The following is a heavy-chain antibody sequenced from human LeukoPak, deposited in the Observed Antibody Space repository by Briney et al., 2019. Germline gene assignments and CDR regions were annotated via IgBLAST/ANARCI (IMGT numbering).Heavy chain of an antibody. D-gene: IGHD3-22*01. CDR1: GFTFSSYG. J-gene: IGHJ4*02. CDR2: ISYDGINK. CDR3: ARELSYYDSSGYPYYFDY. V-gene: IGHV3-30*03. Sequence: GGSLRLSCAASGFTFSSYGMHWVRQAPGKGLEWVAVISYDGINKYYADSVKGRFTISRDNSKNTLYLQMNSLRAEDTAVYYCARELSYYDSSGYPYYFDYWGQGTLVTVSS.